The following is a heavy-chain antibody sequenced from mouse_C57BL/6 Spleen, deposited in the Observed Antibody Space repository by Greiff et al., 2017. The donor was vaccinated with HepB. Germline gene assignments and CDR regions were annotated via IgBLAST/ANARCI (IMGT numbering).Heavy chain of an antibody. J-gene: IGHJ4*01. CDR2: IYPGSGST. Sequence: QVQLQQPGAELVKPGASVKMSCKASGYTFTSYWITWVKQRPGQGLVWIGDIYPGSGSTNYNEKFKSKATLTVDTSSSTAYMQLSSLTSEDSAVYYCARGVYYYGSSYNYAMDYWGQGTSVTVSS. CDR1: GYTFTSYW. D-gene: IGHD1-1*01. V-gene: IGHV1-55*01. CDR3: ARGVYYYGSSYNYAMDY.